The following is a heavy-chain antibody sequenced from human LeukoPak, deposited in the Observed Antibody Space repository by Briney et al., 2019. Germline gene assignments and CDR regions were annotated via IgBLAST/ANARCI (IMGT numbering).Heavy chain of an antibody. Sequence: GGSLRLSCAASGFTFSTYSMNWVRQAPGKGLEWVSCISSSGDTIYYADSVKGRFTISRDNSKNTLYLQMNSLRAEDTAVYYCARHYYGSGSYERYFDYWGQGTLVTVSS. V-gene: IGHV3-48*01. J-gene: IGHJ4*02. CDR3: ARHYYGSGSYERYFDY. CDR2: ISSSGDTI. D-gene: IGHD3-10*01. CDR1: GFTFSTYS.